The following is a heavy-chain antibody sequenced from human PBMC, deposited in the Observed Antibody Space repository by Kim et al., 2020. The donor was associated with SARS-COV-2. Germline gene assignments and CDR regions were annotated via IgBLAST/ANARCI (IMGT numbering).Heavy chain of an antibody. Sequence: ASVKVSCKASGYTFTGYYMHWVRQAPGQGLEWMGRINPNSGGTNYAQKFQGRVTMTRDTSISTAYMELSRLRSDDTAVYYCARDRGYYYGSGSAKGWEYYYYGMDVWGHGTTVTVSS. D-gene: IGHD3-10*01. CDR3: ARDRGYYYGSGSAKGWEYYYYGMDV. J-gene: IGHJ6*02. V-gene: IGHV1-2*06. CDR2: INPNSGGT. CDR1: GYTFTGYY.